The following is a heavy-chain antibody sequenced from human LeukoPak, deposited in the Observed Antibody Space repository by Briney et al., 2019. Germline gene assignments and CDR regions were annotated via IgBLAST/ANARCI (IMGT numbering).Heavy chain of an antibody. D-gene: IGHD1-26*01. CDR2: IYFSGST. CDR3: ATGKERDYFYMDV. V-gene: IGHV4-39*07. J-gene: IGHJ6*03. CDR1: GGSISSSSYY. Sequence: PSETLSLTCTVSGGSISSSSYYWGWIRQPPGKGLDWIGIIYFSGSTLYNPSLSSRVTISLDRSKNQVSLRLTSVTAADTAVYYCATGKERDYFYMDVWAKGTMVTVSS.